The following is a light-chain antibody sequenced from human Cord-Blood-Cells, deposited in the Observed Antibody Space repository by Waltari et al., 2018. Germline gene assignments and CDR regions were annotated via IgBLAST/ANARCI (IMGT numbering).Light chain of an antibody. CDR3: QQYGSSPPT. CDR1: QRVSSRY. Sequence: EIVLTPYTGTLSLSPGERATLSCRASQRVSSRYLAWYQQQPGQAPRLLICDASSRATCIPDRFSGSWSGSDFTLTISRLEPEDFAVYYCQQYGSSPPTFGQGTKVEIK. J-gene: IGKJ1*01. V-gene: IGKV3-20*01. CDR2: DAS.